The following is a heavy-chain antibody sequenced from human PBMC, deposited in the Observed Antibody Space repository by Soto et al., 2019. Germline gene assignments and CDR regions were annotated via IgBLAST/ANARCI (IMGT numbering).Heavy chain of an antibody. J-gene: IGHJ5*02. CDR3: AGSYGSGTEGWFDP. CDR1: GGSISSSSYY. D-gene: IGHD3-10*01. CDR2: IYYSGST. V-gene: IGHV4-39*01. Sequence: SETLSLTCTVSGGSISSSSYYWGWIRQPPGKGLEWIGSIYYSGSTYYNPSLKSRVTISVDTSKNQFSLKLSSVTAADTAVYYCAGSYGSGTEGWFDPWGQGTLVTVS.